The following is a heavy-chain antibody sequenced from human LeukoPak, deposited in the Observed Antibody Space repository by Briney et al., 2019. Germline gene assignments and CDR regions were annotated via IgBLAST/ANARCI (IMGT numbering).Heavy chain of an antibody. V-gene: IGHV4-59*01. CDR1: GGSINNYY. Sequence: SETLSLTCTVSGGSINNYYWSWIRQPPGKGLEWIGCIFYSGSTNYNPSLKSRVTISVDTSKNQFSLKLTSVTAADTAVYYCARGVVPAASYNWFDPWGQGTLVTVSS. J-gene: IGHJ5*02. D-gene: IGHD2-2*01. CDR2: IFYSGST. CDR3: ARGVVPAASYNWFDP.